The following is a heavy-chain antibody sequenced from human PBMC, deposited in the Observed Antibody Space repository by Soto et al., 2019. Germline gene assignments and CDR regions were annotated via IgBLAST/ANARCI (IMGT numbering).Heavy chain of an antibody. CDR2: IIPFIGAP. CDR3: ARGGDSSSLRAFYSYGFDV. Sequence: QVQLVQSGAEVKKPGSSVKVSCKASGGTFNTYSFGWLRQAPGQGLQWMGSIIPFIGAPNYAQNFQDRVTITADKSTTTAYMELSGLKSEDTAVYFCARGGDSSSLRAFYSYGFDVWGQGTSVTVSS. V-gene: IGHV1-69*06. D-gene: IGHD6-6*01. CDR1: GGTFNTYS. J-gene: IGHJ6*02.